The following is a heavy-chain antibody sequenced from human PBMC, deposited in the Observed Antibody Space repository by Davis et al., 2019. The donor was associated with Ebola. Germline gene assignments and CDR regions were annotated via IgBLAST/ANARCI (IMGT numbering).Heavy chain of an antibody. V-gene: IGHV3-53*01. CDR3: TRGRGGSSWEVY. CDR2: ISRGGST. J-gene: IGHJ4*02. CDR1: GFNVSGNY. D-gene: IGHD6-13*01. Sequence: GESLKISCTASGFNVSGNYMSWVRQAPGKGLEWVGVISRGGSTYYADSVKGRFTISRDNSKDTVQLQMNSLRAEDTAVYYCTRGRGGSSWEVYWGQGTLVTVSS.